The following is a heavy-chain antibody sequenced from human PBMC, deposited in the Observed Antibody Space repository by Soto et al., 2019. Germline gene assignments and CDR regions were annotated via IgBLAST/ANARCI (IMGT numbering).Heavy chain of an antibody. CDR1: GGSISSYY. CDR3: GRLIAARWFDP. Sequence: SETLSLTCTVSGGSISSYYWSWIRQPPGKGLEWIGYIYYSGSTNYNPSLKSRVTISVDTSKNQFSLKLSSVTAADTAVYYCGRLIAARWFDPWGQGTLVTVSS. V-gene: IGHV4-59*08. J-gene: IGHJ5*02. CDR2: IYYSGST. D-gene: IGHD6-6*01.